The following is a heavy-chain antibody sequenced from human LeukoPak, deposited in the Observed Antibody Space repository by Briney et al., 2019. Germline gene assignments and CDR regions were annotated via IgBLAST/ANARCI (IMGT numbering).Heavy chain of an antibody. Sequence: SGPTLVNPTQTLTLTCTFSGFSLSTSGVGVGWIRQPPGKALEWLALIYWNDDKRYSPSLKSRLTITKDTSKNQVVLTMTNMAPVDTATYYCAHVLPFYDILTGYSRDAFDIWGQGTMVTVSS. CDR3: AHVLPFYDILTGYSRDAFDI. CDR1: GFSLSTSGVG. J-gene: IGHJ3*02. CDR2: IYWNDDK. V-gene: IGHV2-5*01. D-gene: IGHD3-9*01.